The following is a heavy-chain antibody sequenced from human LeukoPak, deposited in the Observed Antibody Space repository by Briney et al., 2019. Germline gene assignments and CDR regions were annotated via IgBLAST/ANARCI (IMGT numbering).Heavy chain of an antibody. Sequence: PSQTLSLTCTVSGGSISSGSYYWSWIRQPAGKGLEWIGRIYTSGSTNYNPSLKSRVTMSVDTSKNQFSLKLSSVTAADTAVYYCASLSGHSSSFDYWGQGTLVTVSS. J-gene: IGHJ4*02. CDR2: IYTSGST. D-gene: IGHD6-6*01. V-gene: IGHV4-61*02. CDR1: GGSISSGSYY. CDR3: ASLSGHSSSFDY.